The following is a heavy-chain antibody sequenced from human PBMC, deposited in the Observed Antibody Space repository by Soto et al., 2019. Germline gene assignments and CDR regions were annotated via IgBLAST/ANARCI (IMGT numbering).Heavy chain of an antibody. V-gene: IGHV6-1*01. CDR3: ARERGAAYGYYYYGMDV. D-gene: IGHD6-13*01. CDR1: LHPSYPHTTA. J-gene: IGHJ6*02. CDR2: TYYRSKWYN. Sequence: SQALSLTCALSLHPSYPHTTASNSIWSSPSRDPEWLGRTYYRSKWYNDYAVSVKSRITINPDTSKNQFSLQLNSVTPEDTAVYYCARERGAAYGYYYYGMDVWGQGTTVTVSS.